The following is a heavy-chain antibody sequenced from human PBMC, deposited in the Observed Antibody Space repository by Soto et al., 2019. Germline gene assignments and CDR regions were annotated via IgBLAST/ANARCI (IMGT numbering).Heavy chain of an antibody. V-gene: IGHV3-11*01. Sequence: QVQLVESGGGLVKPGGSLRLSCAASGFTFSDYYMSWIRQAPGKRLEWVSYISSSGSTIYYADSVKGRFTISRDNANNSLYLQMNSLRAEDTAVYYCARAPLLNDYGDYGAFDIWGQGTMVTVSS. J-gene: IGHJ3*02. CDR1: GFTFSDYY. D-gene: IGHD4-17*01. CDR2: ISSSGSTI. CDR3: ARAPLLNDYGDYGAFDI.